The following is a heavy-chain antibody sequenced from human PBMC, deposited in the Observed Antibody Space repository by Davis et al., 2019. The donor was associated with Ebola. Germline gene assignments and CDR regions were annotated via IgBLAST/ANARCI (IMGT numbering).Heavy chain of an antibody. CDR2: IYSGGSA. Sequence: GESLKISCAASGFLVSNNYINWVRQVPGKGMEWVAAIYSGGSAHYRDSVKGRFTISRDNSKNTLYLQMNSLRAEDTAVYYCARSVWGYSSGWYGEYFDYWGQGTLVTVSS. J-gene: IGHJ4*02. CDR1: GFLVSNNY. D-gene: IGHD6-19*01. CDR3: ARSVWGYSSGWYGEYFDY. V-gene: IGHV3-66*01.